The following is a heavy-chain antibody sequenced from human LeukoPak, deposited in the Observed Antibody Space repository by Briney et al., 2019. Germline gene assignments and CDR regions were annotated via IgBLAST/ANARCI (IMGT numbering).Heavy chain of an antibody. D-gene: IGHD6-13*01. Sequence: ASVKVSCKASGYTVNSFQMHWVRQAPGQGLEWMGIINPSGGGAFYAQKFQGRVTMTRDTSTSTAYMELSSLRSEDTAVYYCARPRTSSWYFFDYWGQGTLVTVSS. CDR1: GYTVNSFQ. V-gene: IGHV1-46*02. CDR2: INPSGGGA. CDR3: ARPRTSSWYFFDY. J-gene: IGHJ4*02.